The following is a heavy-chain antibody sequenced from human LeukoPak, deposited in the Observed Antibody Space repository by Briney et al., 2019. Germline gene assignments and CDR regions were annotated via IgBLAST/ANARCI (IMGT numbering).Heavy chain of an antibody. J-gene: IGHJ6*03. Sequence: SETLSLTCTVSGGSISSGSYYWGWIRQPRGKGLEWIGSIYYSGSTYYNPSPKSRVTISVDTSKNQFSLKLSSVTAADTAVYYCARTLGHCSGGSCLYYYYYYTDVWGKGTTVTVSS. CDR3: ARTLGHCSGGSCLYYYYYYTDV. D-gene: IGHD2-15*01. CDR2: IYYSGST. V-gene: IGHV4-39*01. CDR1: GGSISSGSYY.